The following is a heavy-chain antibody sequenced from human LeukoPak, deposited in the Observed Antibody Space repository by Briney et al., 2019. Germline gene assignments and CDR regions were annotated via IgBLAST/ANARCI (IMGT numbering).Heavy chain of an antibody. CDR2: SIPILRIA. CDR1: GGTFSNYA. J-gene: IGHJ5*02. D-gene: IGHD4-23*01. V-gene: IGHV1-69*05. CDR3: ARSSTAVGGIGDSGGWFGP. Sequence: SVKVSCKASGGTFSNYAFNWVRQAPGQGLEWMGGSIPILRIADYAQRFQGRVTITTDESTDTAYMDLSSLTSEDTAVYYCARSSTAVGGIGDSGGWFGPWGQGTLVVVSS.